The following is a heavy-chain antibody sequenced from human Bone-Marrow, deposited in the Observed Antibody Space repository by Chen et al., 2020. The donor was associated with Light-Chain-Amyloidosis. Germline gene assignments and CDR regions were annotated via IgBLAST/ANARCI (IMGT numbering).Heavy chain of an antibody. J-gene: IGHJ4*02. CDR2: ISGSGGTT. CDR1: GFTFSNYA. D-gene: IGHD4-4*01. V-gene: IGHV3-23*01. Sequence: EVQLLESGGGLVQPGGSLRLSCAASGFTFSNYAMTWVRQAPGKGLEWVSEISGSGGTTYYADSVKGRFTVSRDNSKSTLHLQMNSLRAEDTALYYCAKRPMTTSPRDYWGQGTLVTVSS. CDR3: AKRPMTTSPRDY.